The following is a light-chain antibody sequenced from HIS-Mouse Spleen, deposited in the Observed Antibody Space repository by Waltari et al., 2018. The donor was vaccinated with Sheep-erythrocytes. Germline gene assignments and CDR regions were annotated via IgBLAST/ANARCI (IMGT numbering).Light chain of an antibody. V-gene: IGLV3-1*01. CDR3: QAWDSSIYV. Sequence: SYELTQPPSVSVSPGQTASITCSGDKLGDKYACWYQQKPGQSPVLVIYQDSKRPSGIPDRFSGSNAGNTATLTISGTQAMDEADYYCQAWDSSIYVFGTGTKVTVL. J-gene: IGLJ1*01. CDR1: KLGDKY. CDR2: QDS.